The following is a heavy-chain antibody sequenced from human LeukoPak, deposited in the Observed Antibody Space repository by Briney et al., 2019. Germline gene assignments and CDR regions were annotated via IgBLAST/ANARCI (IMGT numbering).Heavy chain of an antibody. CDR2: IYYSGST. CDR3: AGEPLLPYIPYWYFDL. Sequence: SQTLSLTCTVSGGSISSYYWSWIRQPPGKGLEWIGYIYYSGSTNYNPSLRSRVTMSVDPSKNQFSLKLSSVTAADTAVYYCAGEPLLPYIPYWYFDLWGRGTLVTVSS. V-gene: IGHV4-59*12. D-gene: IGHD2-2*02. CDR1: GGSISSYY. J-gene: IGHJ2*01.